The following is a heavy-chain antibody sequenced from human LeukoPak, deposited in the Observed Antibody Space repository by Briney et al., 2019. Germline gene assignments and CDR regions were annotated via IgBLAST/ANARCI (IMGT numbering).Heavy chain of an antibody. V-gene: IGHV4-61*02. Sequence: TSETLTLTCTVSGGSISSGSYYWSWIRQPAGKGLEWIGRIYTSGSTNYNPSLKSRVTISVDTSKNQFSLKLSSVTAADTAVYYCAREADHLNWFDPWGQGTLVTVSS. CDR3: AREADHLNWFDP. CDR2: IYTSGST. D-gene: IGHD1-14*01. J-gene: IGHJ5*02. CDR1: GGSISSGSYY.